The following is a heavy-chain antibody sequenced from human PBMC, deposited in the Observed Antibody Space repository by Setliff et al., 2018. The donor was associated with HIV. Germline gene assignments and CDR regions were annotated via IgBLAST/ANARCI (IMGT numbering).Heavy chain of an antibody. CDR3: AKDGWGYDYVGAYYFDY. J-gene: IGHJ4*02. V-gene: IGHV3-43*01. D-gene: IGHD5-12*01. Sequence: GESLKISCAASGFTFDDYTMHWVRQAPGKGLEWVSLISWDGDMTYYADSVKGRFTISRDNSKNSLYLQMNSLTTEDTGLYYCAKDGWGYDYVGAYYFDYWGQGTPVTVSS. CDR1: GFTFDDYT. CDR2: ISWDGDMT.